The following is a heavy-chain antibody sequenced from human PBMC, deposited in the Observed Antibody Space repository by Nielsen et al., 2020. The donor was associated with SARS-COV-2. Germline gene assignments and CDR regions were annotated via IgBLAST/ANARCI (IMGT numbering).Heavy chain of an antibody. CDR2: IYFRGRT. CDR1: GGTMSDTTFF. J-gene: IGHJ5*02. V-gene: IGHV4-39*07. Sequence: SETLSLTCNVSGGTMSDTTFFWAWIRQPPGKGLEWIGDIYFRGRTDYNPSLQSRVTMSIDTSNNQFSLKLNSVTAADTAVYFCAISRSAGGWSAWFDPWGQGTLVSVSS. CDR3: AISRSAGGWSAWFDP. D-gene: IGHD6-19*01.